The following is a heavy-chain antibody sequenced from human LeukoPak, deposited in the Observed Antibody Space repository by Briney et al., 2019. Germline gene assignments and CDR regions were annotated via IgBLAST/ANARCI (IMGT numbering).Heavy chain of an antibody. J-gene: IGHJ4*02. Sequence: TGGSLRLSCAASGFTVSSNYISWVRQAPGKGLEWVSVIHSDGSTYYADSVKDRFSISRDNSGNTLYLQMNSLRAEDTAVYYCARQPFLSTSFYYIFDFWGQGTLVTVSS. CDR2: IHSDGST. CDR3: ARQPFLSTSFYYIFDF. V-gene: IGHV3-66*04. CDR1: GFTVSSNY. D-gene: IGHD2/OR15-2a*01.